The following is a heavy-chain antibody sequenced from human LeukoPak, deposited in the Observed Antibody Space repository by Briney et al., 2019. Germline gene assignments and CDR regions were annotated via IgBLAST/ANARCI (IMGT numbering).Heavy chain of an antibody. V-gene: IGHV4-39*01. CDR3: TRQPDYYDSSGYFDY. J-gene: IGHJ4*02. CDR2: IRYSGRT. Sequence: SETLSLTCTVSGGSISSGGYYWGWIRQASGKGLEWIGGIRYSGRTYYNPSLKSRVTISVDAPKNQFSLKLTSVTAADTAVYFCTRQPDYYDSSGYFDYWGQGTLVTVSS. D-gene: IGHD3-22*01. CDR1: GGSISSGGYY.